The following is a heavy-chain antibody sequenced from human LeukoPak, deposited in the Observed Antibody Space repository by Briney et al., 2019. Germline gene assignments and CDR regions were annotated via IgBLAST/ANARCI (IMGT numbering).Heavy chain of an antibody. D-gene: IGHD5-24*01. CDR1: GLTFNIYD. V-gene: IGHV3-48*03. CDR3: ARYGDGPFDY. Sequence: GGSLRLSCAASGLTFNIYDMHWVRQAPGKGLEWISYISSSGTTMYYADSVKGRFTISRDNAKNSLYLQMNSLRAEDTAVYYCARYGDGPFDYWGQGTLVTVSS. J-gene: IGHJ4*02. CDR2: ISSSGTTM.